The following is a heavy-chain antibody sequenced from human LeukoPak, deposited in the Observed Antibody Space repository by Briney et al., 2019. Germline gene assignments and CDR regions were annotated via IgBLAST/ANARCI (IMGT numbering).Heavy chain of an antibody. CDR2: ISAYNGNT. D-gene: IGHD3-16*02. J-gene: IGHJ4*02. CDR3: ASSYEDYVWGSYRFGY. V-gene: IGHV1-18*01. Sequence: GASVKVSCKASGYTFTSYGISWVRQAPGQGLEWMGWISAYNGNTNYAQKLQGRVTMTTDTSTSTAYMELRGLRSDDTAVYYCASSYEDYVWGSYRFGYWGQGTLVTVSS. CDR1: GYTFTSYG.